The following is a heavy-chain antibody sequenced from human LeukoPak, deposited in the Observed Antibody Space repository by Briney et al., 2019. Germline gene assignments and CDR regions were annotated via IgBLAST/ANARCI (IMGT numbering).Heavy chain of an antibody. CDR2: ISGSGGST. CDR3: AKDPLSYYDSSGYRYFDY. J-gene: IGHJ4*02. D-gene: IGHD3-22*01. Sequence: GGSLRLSCAASGFTFNYYAMNWVRQAPGKGLEWVSGISGSGGSTYYADSVKGRFTISRDNSKNTLYLQMNRLSAEDTAVYFCAKDPLSYYDSSGYRYFDYWGQGTLVTVSS. V-gene: IGHV3-23*01. CDR1: GFTFNYYA.